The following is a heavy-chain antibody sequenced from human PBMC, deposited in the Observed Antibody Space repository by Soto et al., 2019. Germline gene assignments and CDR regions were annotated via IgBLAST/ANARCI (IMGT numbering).Heavy chain of an antibody. J-gene: IGHJ4*02. CDR1: VGTFSSYD. V-gene: IGHV1-69*01. Sequence: QVKLVQAGAEVKKPGSSVKFSCKASVGTFSSYDISWVRPAPGQGLEWMGGFVPIFGTANSAQKFQGRVTITADDSPSTADMELSSLRSEETALYYCGREVSGSSFTCWGQGSLVTVS. CDR3: GREVSGSSFTC. D-gene: IGHD1-26*01. CDR2: FVPIFGTA.